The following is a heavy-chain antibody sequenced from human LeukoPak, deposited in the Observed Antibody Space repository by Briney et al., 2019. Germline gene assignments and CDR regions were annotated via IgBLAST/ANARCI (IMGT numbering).Heavy chain of an antibody. V-gene: IGHV1-8*01. D-gene: IGHD2-2*03. CDR1: GYTFTSYD. Sequence: ASVKVSCKASGYTFTSYDINWVRQATGQGLEWMGWMNPNSGNTGYAQKFQGRVTMTRNTSISTAYMELSSLRSEDTAVYYCARDRGRGYCSSTSCYPRLNWFDPWGQGTLVTVSS. CDR3: ARDRGRGYCSSTSCYPRLNWFDP. J-gene: IGHJ5*02. CDR2: MNPNSGNT.